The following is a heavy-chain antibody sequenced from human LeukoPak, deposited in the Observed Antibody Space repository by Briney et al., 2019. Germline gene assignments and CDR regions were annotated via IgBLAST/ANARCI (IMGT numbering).Heavy chain of an antibody. CDR3: ARQTGSGLFILP. V-gene: IGHV4-61*07. CDR2: YSGNT. J-gene: IGHJ4*02. D-gene: IGHD3/OR15-3a*01. Sequence: YSGNTNYNPSLKSRVTISVDTSKNQFSLKLSSVTAADTAVYYCARQTGSGLFILPGGQGTLVTVSS.